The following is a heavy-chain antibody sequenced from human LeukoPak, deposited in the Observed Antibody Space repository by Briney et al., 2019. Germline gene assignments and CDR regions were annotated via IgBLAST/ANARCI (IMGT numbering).Heavy chain of an antibody. CDR2: IYYSGST. D-gene: IGHD3-3*01. Sequence: SETLSLTCTVSGGSISSYYWSWLRQPPGKGLEWIGYIYYSGSTNYNPSLKSRVTISVDTSKNQFSLKLSSVTAADTAVYYCARGDITIFGVVGYWGQGTLVTVSS. J-gene: IGHJ4*02. V-gene: IGHV4-59*01. CDR3: ARGDITIFGVVGY. CDR1: GGSISSYY.